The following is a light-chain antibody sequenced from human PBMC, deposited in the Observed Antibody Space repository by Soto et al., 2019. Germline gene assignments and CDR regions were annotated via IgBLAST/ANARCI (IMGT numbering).Light chain of an antibody. CDR2: DAS. CDR3: QQNYNLPLT. CDR1: QDITNH. J-gene: IGKJ4*01. V-gene: IGKV1-33*01. Sequence: DIQMTQSPSSLSASVGDRVIITCQASQDITNHLHWYQQKPGTAPKILIYDASTLKTGVPLRFSGSGYGTEFTFTISSLQPEDFATYYCQQNYNLPLTFGAGTKVEIK.